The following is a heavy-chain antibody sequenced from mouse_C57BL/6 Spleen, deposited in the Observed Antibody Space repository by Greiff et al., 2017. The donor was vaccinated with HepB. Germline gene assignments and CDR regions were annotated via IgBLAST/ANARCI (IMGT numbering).Heavy chain of an antibody. V-gene: IGHV5-4*01. CDR3: ARDGGSSGYPLAMDY. Sequence: EVKLVESGGGLVKPGGSLKLSCAASGFTFSSYAMSWVPQTPEKRLEWVATISDGGSYTYYPDNVKGRFTISRDNAKNNLYLQMSHLKSEDTAMYYCARDGGSSGYPLAMDYWGQGTSVTVSS. CDR1: GFTFSSYA. D-gene: IGHD3-2*02. J-gene: IGHJ4*01. CDR2: ISDGGSYT.